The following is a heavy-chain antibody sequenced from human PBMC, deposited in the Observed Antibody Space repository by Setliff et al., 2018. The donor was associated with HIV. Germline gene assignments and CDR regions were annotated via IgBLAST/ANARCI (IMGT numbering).Heavy chain of an antibody. CDR3: ARDDYANTDLDY. CDR2: INTDSGNP. Sequence: ASVKVSCKTSGYTFVKFGISWVRQAPGQGLEWLGWINTDSGNPTYARGFAGRFVFSFDTSVSTAYLQITSLKAEDTAVYFCARDDYANTDLDYWGPGTLVTVSS. CDR1: GYTFVKFG. J-gene: IGHJ4*02. D-gene: IGHD4-17*01. V-gene: IGHV7-4-1*02.